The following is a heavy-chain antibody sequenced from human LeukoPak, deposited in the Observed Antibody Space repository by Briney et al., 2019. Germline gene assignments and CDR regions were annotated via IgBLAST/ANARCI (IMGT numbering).Heavy chain of an antibody. Sequence: KPSETLSLTCTVSGGSISSSSYYWGWVRQPPGKGLEWIGSIYYSGSTYYNPSRKSRVTISVDTSKNQFSLKLSSVTAADTAVYYCARRVIGGWYDAFDIWGQGTMVTVSS. D-gene: IGHD6-19*01. CDR3: ARRVIGGWYDAFDI. CDR2: IYYSGST. V-gene: IGHV4-39*01. CDR1: GGSISSSSYY. J-gene: IGHJ3*02.